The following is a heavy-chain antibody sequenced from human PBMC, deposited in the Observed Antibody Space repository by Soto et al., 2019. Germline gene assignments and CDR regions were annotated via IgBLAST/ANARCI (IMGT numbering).Heavy chain of an antibody. CDR3: ARTGYSSSWYAPGWFDP. J-gene: IGHJ5*02. CDR1: GGSFSGYY. D-gene: IGHD6-13*01. Sequence: SETLSLTCDVYGGSFSGYYWSWIRQPPGKGLEWIGEINHSGSTNYNPSLKSRVTISVDTSKNQFSLKLSSVTAADTAVYYCARTGYSSSWYAPGWFDPWGQGTLVTVSS. CDR2: INHSGST. V-gene: IGHV4-34*01.